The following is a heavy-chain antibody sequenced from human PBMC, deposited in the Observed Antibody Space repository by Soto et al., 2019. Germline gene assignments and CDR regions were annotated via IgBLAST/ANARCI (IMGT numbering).Heavy chain of an antibody. V-gene: IGHV3-23*01. CDR2: ISGSGGST. CDR1: GFTFSSYA. Sequence: GGSLRLSCAASGFTFSSYAMSWVRQAPGKGLEWVSAISGSGGSTYYADSVKGRFTISRDNSKNTLYVQMDSLRAEDTAVYYCAKGIASKTRPLGKYFDLWGRGTLVTVSS. J-gene: IGHJ2*01. CDR3: AKGIASKTRPLGKYFDL. D-gene: IGHD6-13*01.